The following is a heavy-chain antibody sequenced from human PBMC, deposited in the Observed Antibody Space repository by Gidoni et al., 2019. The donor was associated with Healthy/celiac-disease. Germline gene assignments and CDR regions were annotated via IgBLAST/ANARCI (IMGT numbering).Heavy chain of an antibody. D-gene: IGHD3-22*01. CDR2: ISSSSSTI. CDR3: ARDQGYYDSSGYYF. J-gene: IGHJ2*01. V-gene: IGHV3-48*02. CDR1: GFPFSSYS. Sequence: VQLVDSGGGLVHPGGSLRLSCAASGFPFSSYSMNWVRQAPGKGLEWVSDISSSSSTIYYADSVKVRFTISRDNAKNSLYLQMNSLRDEDTAVYYCARDQGYYDSSGYYFWGRGTLVTVSS.